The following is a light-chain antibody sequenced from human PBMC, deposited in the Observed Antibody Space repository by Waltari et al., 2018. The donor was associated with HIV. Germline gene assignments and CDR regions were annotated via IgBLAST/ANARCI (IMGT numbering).Light chain of an antibody. J-gene: IGKJ1*01. CDR2: GTS. CDR1: QSGNSN. Sequence: EILMTQSPATLSVSPGERATLPCRASQSGNSNLAWYQQKPGQTPRLLYYGTSTRATDIPARFSGSGSGTEFTLTISSLQSEDFSVYYCHHYNNWRETFGQGTKVEIK. CDR3: HHYNNWRET. V-gene: IGKV3-15*01.